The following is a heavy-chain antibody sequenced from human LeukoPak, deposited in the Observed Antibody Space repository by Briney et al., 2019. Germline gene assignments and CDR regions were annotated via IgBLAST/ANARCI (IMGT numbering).Heavy chain of an antibody. J-gene: IGHJ4*02. CDR2: VLDNVRT. CDR1: GGSISSHY. V-gene: IGHV4-59*11. Sequence: PSETLSLTCTVSGGSISSHYWSWVRQPPGKGLEWIGYVLDNVRTKDNPSLNSGFTLSADTSKNQFSLRLTSVTAADTAVYYCATIKRGNIFGFFDFWGQGILVTVSS. D-gene: IGHD5-18*01. CDR3: ATIKRGNIFGFFDF.